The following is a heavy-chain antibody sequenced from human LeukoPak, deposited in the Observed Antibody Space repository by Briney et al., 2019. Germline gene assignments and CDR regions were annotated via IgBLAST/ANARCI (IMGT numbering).Heavy chain of an antibody. Sequence: PSETLSLTCTVSGGSISSSSYYWGWIRQPPGKGLEWIGSIYYTGTTYYNPSLKSRVTISVDASRIQFSLKLSSMTAADTAVYYCGTPLAAAGDGTIDYWGQGTLVTVSS. CDR3: GTPLAAAGDGTIDY. J-gene: IGHJ4*02. V-gene: IGHV4-39*01. D-gene: IGHD6-13*01. CDR2: IYYTGTT. CDR1: GGSISSSSYY.